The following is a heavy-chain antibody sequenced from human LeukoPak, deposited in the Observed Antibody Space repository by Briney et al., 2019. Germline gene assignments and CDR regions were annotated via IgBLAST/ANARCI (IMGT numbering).Heavy chain of an antibody. CDR2: IKQDGSEK. CDR3: ARDHIVVVPAAIETCFDY. Sequence: PGGSLRLSCAASGFTFSSYWMSWVRQAPGKGLEWVANIKQDGSEKYYVDSVKGRFTISRDNAKNSLYLQMNSLRAEDTAVYYCARDHIVVVPAAIETCFDYWGQGTLVTVSS. V-gene: IGHV3-7*01. J-gene: IGHJ4*02. D-gene: IGHD2-2*01. CDR1: GFTFSSYW.